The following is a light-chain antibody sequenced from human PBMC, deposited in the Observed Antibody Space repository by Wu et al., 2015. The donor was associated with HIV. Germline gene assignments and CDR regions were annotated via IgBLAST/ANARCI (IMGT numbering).Light chain of an antibody. V-gene: IGKV1-6*01. CDR2: AAS. J-gene: IGKJ1*01. Sequence: AIQMTQSPSSLSASVGDRVTITCRASQDIRNDLGWYQQKPGKAPKILIYAASSLQSGVPSRFSGSGSGTDFTLTISSLQPEDVATYYCQKYNTAPWTFGQGTKVEMK. CDR1: QDIRND. CDR3: QKYNTAPWT.